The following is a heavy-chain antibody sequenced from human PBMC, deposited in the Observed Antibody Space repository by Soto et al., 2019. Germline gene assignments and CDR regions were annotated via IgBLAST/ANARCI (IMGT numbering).Heavy chain of an antibody. J-gene: IGHJ3*01. CDR3: GGGVFPNAFDL. CDR1: GSSISSSSYY. CDR2: IYYSGST. V-gene: IGHV4-39*01. D-gene: IGHD2-21*01. Sequence: QLQLQESGPGLVKPSETLSLTCTVSGSSISSSSYYWGWIRQPPGKGLEWIGSIYYSGSTYYNPSPKSRVTISVDTSKNQFSLKLSSVTAADTAVYYGGGGVFPNAFDLWGQGTMVTVSS.